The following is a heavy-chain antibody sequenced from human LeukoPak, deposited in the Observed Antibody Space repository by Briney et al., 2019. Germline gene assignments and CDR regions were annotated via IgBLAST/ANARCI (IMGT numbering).Heavy chain of an antibody. Sequence: GGSLRLSCAASGFTFSSYAMTWVRQAPGKGLEWVSGISGSGDTTYYADSVKGRFTISRDNSKNMLYLQMNSLGAEDTAVYYCAKDRGSSRPYFFDYWGQGTLVTVSS. CDR1: GFTFSSYA. D-gene: IGHD6-13*01. V-gene: IGHV3-23*01. J-gene: IGHJ4*02. CDR2: ISGSGDTT. CDR3: AKDRGSSRPYFFDY.